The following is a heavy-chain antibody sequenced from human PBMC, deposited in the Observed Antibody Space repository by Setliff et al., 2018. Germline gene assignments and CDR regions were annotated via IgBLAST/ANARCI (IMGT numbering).Heavy chain of an antibody. CDR1: GESFSNNY. CDR2: SNHGGST. J-gene: IGHJ6*02. CDR3: ARLSWNGLRYYGLDV. D-gene: IGHD3-3*01. V-gene: IGHV4-34*01. Sequence: KPSETLSLTCSVYGESFSNNYWSWIRQTPGKGLEWIGESNHGGSTSYHPSLKSRVTISVDTSTNQFSLKLRSVTAADTAVYYCARLSWNGLRYYGLDVWGQGTTVTVSS.